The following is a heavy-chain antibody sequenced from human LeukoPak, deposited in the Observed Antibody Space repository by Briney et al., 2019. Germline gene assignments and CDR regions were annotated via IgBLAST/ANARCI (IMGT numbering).Heavy chain of an antibody. CDR2: ISSSSSYI. D-gene: IGHD3-3*01. J-gene: IGHJ3*02. Sequence: PGGSLRLSCAASGFTFSSYSMNWVRQAPGKGLEWVSSISSSSSYIYYADSVKGRFTTSRDNAKNSLYLQMNSLRAEDTAVYYCARDPITIFGVVISNAFDTWGQGTMGTVSS. CDR3: ARDPITIFGVVISNAFDT. V-gene: IGHV3-21*01. CDR1: GFTFSSYS.